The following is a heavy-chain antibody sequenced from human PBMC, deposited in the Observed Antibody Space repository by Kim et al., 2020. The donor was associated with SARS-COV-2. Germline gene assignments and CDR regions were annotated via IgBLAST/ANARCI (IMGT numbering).Heavy chain of an antibody. Sequence: NKYYADSVKGRFTISRDNSKNTLYLQVNCLRAEETAVYYCARDDDILIDHWGQGTLVTVSS. CDR3: ARDDDILIDH. D-gene: IGHD3-9*01. J-gene: IGHJ5*02. CDR2: NK. V-gene: IGHV3-33*01.